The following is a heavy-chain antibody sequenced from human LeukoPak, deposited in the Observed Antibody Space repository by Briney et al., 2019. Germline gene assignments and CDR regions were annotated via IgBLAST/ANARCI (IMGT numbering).Heavy chain of an antibody. J-gene: IGHJ4*02. CDR2: IYYSGST. V-gene: IGHV4-39*01. D-gene: IGHD3-10*01. CDR1: GGSISSSSYY. Sequence: SETLSLTCTVSGGSISSSSYYWGWIRQPPGKGLEWIGSIYYSGSTYYNPSLKSRVTISVDTSKNQFSLKLSSVTAADTAVYYCARHYYYGSGSYLYYFDYWGQGTLVTVSP. CDR3: ARHYYYGSGSYLYYFDY.